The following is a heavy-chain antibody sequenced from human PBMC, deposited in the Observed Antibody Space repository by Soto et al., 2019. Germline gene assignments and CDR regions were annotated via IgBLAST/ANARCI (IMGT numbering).Heavy chain of an antibody. D-gene: IGHD6-13*01. CDR2: INRSGST. Sequence: QVQLRQWGAGLLKPSETLSLTCAVYGGSFSDYSCTWIRQFPGKGLEWIGEINRSGSTTYNPSLKSRVTISLDASKNLFSLKLSSVTAADTAVYYCSRGTAAAASFYWGQGTLATVSS. J-gene: IGHJ4*02. CDR1: GGSFSDYS. V-gene: IGHV4-34*01. CDR3: SRGTAAAASFY.